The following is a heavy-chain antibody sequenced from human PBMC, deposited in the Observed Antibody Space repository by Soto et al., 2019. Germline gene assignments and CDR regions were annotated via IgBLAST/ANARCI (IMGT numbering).Heavy chain of an antibody. J-gene: IGHJ4*02. CDR2: IKRDGSEK. CDR1: GFTFSSHW. CDR3: ASLEWEYSGYAAY. D-gene: IGHD5-12*01. V-gene: IGHV3-7*01. Sequence: VQLVESGGGLVQPGGSLRLSCAASGFTFSSHWMSWVRQAPGKGLEWVANIKRDGSEKYYVDSVKGRFTISRDNAQNSRYLQMNSLTADDTAVYYWASLEWEYSGYAAYWGSGNLVTVSS.